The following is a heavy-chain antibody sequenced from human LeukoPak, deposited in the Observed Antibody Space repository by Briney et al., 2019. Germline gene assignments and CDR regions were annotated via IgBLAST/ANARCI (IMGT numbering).Heavy chain of an antibody. CDR3: TRGEYYYDSSGYYLFDY. CDR2: LYSSGCT. J-gene: IGHJ4*02. CDR1: GGFISSYY. V-gene: IGHV4-4*07. Sequence: SETLSLTCTVSGGFISSYYWRWIRQPSGKGLEWIGRLYSSGCTNYNPSLKRRVTMSVDTSNNQFSLKLSSVTAADTAVYYCTRGEYYYDSSGYYLFDYWGQGTLVTVSS. D-gene: IGHD3-22*01.